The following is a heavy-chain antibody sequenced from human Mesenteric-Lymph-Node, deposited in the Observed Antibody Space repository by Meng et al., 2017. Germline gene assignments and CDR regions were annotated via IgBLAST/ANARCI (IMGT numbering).Heavy chain of an antibody. CDR3: AREIVSYNILTGDYKAEAFDL. CDR1: AGSISSYY. Sequence: GSLRLSCTDSAGSISSYYWSWIRQPPGKGLEWIGYIYYTGSTSYNPSLKSRVTMSIDTSKNQFSLKLRSVTAADTAVYYCAREIVSYNILTGDYKAEAFDLWGQGTMVTVSS. V-gene: IGHV4-59*01. CDR2: IYYTGST. D-gene: IGHD3-9*01. J-gene: IGHJ3*01.